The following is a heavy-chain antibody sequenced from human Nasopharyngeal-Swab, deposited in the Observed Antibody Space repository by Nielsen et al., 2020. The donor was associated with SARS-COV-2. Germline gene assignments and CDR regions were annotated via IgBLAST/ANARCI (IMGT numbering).Heavy chain of an antibody. CDR1: GSTFSSYS. D-gene: IGHD6-19*01. CDR2: ISSSSSTI. Sequence: GGSLRLSCAASGSTFSSYSMNWVRQAPGKGLEWVSYISSSSSTIYYADSVKGRFTISRDNAKNSLYLQMNSLRAEDTAVYYCAREDKGQWLVPGSFDYWGQGTLVTVSS. V-gene: IGHV3-48*04. J-gene: IGHJ4*02. CDR3: AREDKGQWLVPGSFDY.